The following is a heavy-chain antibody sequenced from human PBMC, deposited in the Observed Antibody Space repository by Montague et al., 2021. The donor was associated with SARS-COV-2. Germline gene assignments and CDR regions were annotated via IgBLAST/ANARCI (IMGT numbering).Heavy chain of an antibody. CDR2: IYSGGST. Sequence: SLRLSCAASGFTVSSNYMSWVRQAPGKGLEWVSVIYSGGSTYYADSVKGRFTISRDNSKNTLYLQMNSLRAEDTAVYYCARDVSPLGLMDVWGQGTTVTVSS. V-gene: IGHV3-53*01. CDR3: ARDVSPLGLMDV. CDR1: GFTVSSNY. J-gene: IGHJ6*02.